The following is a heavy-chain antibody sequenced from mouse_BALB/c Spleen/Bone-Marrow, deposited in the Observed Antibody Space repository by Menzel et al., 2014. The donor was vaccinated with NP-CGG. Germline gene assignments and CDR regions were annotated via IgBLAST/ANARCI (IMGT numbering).Heavy chain of an antibody. V-gene: IGHV1-9*01. CDR3: ARGWYSMDD. J-gene: IGHJ4*01. Sequence: QVQLKESGAEQMQPGASVKISCKATGYTFSNYWIEWVKPRPGHGLEWIGEILPGNTNANYNEKFKGRATFTADTSSNTAYMQLSSLTSEDSAVYYCARGWYSMDDWGQGTSVTVSS. CDR1: GYTFSNYW. CDR2: ILPGNTNA.